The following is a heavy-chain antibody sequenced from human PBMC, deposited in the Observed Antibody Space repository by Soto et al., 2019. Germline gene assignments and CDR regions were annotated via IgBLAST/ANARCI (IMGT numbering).Heavy chain of an antibody. Sequence: ASVKVSCKASGYTFTNYYMHWVRQAPGQGLEWMGIIYPSGGSTRNAQKFQGRVTMTRDTSTSTAYMELSSLRSEDTAVYYCARDFSGPMDYWGRGTLVTVSS. CDR3: ARDFSGPMDY. CDR2: IYPSGGST. V-gene: IGHV1-46*01. D-gene: IGHD3-10*01. J-gene: IGHJ4*02. CDR1: GYTFTNYY.